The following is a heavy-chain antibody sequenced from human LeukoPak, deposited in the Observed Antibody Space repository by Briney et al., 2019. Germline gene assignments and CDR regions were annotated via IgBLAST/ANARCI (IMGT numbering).Heavy chain of an antibody. CDR2: INSDGSST. D-gene: IGHD6-19*01. Sequence: GESLRLSCAASGFTFSSYAMSWVRQAPGKGLVWVSRINSDGSSTSYADSVKGRFTISRDNAKNTLYLQMNSLRAEDTAVYYCARGSGEQWLAYYFDYWGQGTLVTVSS. J-gene: IGHJ4*02. CDR3: ARGSGEQWLAYYFDY. CDR1: GFTFSSYA. V-gene: IGHV3-74*01.